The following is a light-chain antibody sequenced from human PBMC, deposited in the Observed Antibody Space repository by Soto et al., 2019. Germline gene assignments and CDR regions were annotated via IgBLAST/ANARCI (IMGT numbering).Light chain of an antibody. V-gene: IGKV1-17*01. CDR1: QGVTND. CDR2: AAS. Sequence: DIQMTQSPSSLSASVGDKVTITCRASQGVTNDLGWYQQKPGTAPKRLVYAASSLQSGVPSRFSGSGSGTEVTLTISSLQPEDFATYYCLQHNAYPRTFGQGTKVEIK. J-gene: IGKJ1*01. CDR3: LQHNAYPRT.